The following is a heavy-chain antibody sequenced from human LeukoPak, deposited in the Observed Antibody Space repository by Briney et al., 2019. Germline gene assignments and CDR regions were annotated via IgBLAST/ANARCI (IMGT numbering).Heavy chain of an antibody. CDR3: ARGRGSGWYDAFDI. J-gene: IGHJ3*02. CDR2: INSDGSST. Sequence: GGSLRLSCAASGFTFSSYWMHWVRQAPGKGLVWVSRINSDGSSTSYADSVKGRFTISRDNAKNTLYLQMNSLRAEDTAVYYCARGRGSGWYDAFDIWGQGTMVTVSS. D-gene: IGHD6-19*01. V-gene: IGHV3-74*01. CDR1: GFTFSSYW.